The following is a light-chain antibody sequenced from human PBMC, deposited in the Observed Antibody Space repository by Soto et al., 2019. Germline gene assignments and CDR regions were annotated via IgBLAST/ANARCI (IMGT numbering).Light chain of an antibody. Sequence: TRSDVGRYNYVSWYQHHPGKAPKLIIYEVTKRPSGVPDRFSGSKSGNTASLTVSGLQADDEADYYCNSYVGSNNYVFGTGTKVTAL. CDR3: NSYVGSNNYV. J-gene: IGLJ1*01. V-gene: IGLV2-8*01. CDR1: RSDVGRYNY. CDR2: EVT.